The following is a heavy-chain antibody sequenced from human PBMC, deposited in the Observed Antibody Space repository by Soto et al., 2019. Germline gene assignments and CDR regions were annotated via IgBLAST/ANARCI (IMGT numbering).Heavy chain of an antibody. V-gene: IGHV3-30-3*01. J-gene: IGHJ5*02. Sequence: LRLSCAASGFTFSSYAMHWVRQAPGKGLEWVAVISYDGSNKYYADSVKGRFTISRDNSKNTLYLQMNSLRDEDTAVYYCARDGSYYDFWSGYSSNWFDPWGQGTLVTVSS. D-gene: IGHD3-3*01. CDR3: ARDGSYYDFWSGYSSNWFDP. CDR1: GFTFSSYA. CDR2: ISYDGSNK.